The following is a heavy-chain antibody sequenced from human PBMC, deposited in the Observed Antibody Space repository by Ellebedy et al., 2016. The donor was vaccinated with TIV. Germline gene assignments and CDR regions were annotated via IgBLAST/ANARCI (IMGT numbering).Heavy chain of an antibody. J-gene: IGHJ4*02. D-gene: IGHD1-26*01. CDR2: IHPDSGDT. V-gene: IGHV1-2*02. CDR1: GYTFTGHY. Sequence: AASVKVSCKASGYTFTGHYMHWVRQAPGQTLEWMGWIHPDSGDTNYAQKFQGRVTMTRDTSISTAYLEFSRLRLDDTAVYFWASGAVGASDWWGQGALITVSS. CDR3: ASGAVGASDW.